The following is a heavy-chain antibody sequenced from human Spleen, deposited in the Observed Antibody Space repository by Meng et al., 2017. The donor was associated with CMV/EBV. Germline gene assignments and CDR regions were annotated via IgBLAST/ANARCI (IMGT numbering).Heavy chain of an antibody. CDR3: AKSLTYFHYHGMDV. V-gene: IGHV3-23*01. CDR2: ISGSGGTA. J-gene: IGHJ6*02. D-gene: IGHD4/OR15-4a*01. Sequence: GGSLRLSCAASGFTFRTYDTHWVRQATGKGLEWVSSISGSGGTAYYADSVKGRFTISRDNSKNTLYLQMDSLRAEDTAVYYCAKSLTYFHYHGMDVWGQGTTVTVSS. CDR1: GFTFRTYD.